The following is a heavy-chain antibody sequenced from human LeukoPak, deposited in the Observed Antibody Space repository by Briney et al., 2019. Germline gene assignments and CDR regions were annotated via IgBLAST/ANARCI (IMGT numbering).Heavy chain of an antibody. J-gene: IGHJ3*02. CDR3: ARDGGEGDNSAFDI. CDR2: ISGSGGST. V-gene: IGHV3-23*01. CDR1: GFTFSSYA. D-gene: IGHD3-16*01. Sequence: EGSLRLSCAASGFTFSSYAMSWVRQAPGKGLEWVSAISGSGGSTEYAASVKGRFTISRDDSQTSVYLQMNSLKTEDTAVYFCARDGGEGDNSAFDIWGQGTVVTVSS.